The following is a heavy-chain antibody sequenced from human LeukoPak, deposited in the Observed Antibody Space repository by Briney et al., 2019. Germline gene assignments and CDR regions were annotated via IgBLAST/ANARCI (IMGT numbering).Heavy chain of an antibody. CDR1: GGSISSSSYY. D-gene: IGHD2-15*01. V-gene: IGHV4-39*01. Sequence: KPPETLSLTCTVSGGSISSSSYYWGWIRQPPGKGLEWIGSIYYSGSTYYNPSLKSRVTISVDTSKNQFSLKLSSVTAADTAVYYCARHTPYWFDPWGQGTLVTVSS. CDR3: ARHTPYWFDP. J-gene: IGHJ5*02. CDR2: IYYSGST.